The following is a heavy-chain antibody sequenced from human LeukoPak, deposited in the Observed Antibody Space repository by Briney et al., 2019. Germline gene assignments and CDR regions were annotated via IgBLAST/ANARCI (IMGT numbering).Heavy chain of an antibody. J-gene: IGHJ4*02. V-gene: IGHV3-30*04. D-gene: IGHD3-16*01. Sequence: PGGSLRLSCAASGFTFSSYAMHWVRQAPGKGLEWVAVISYDGSNKYYADSVKGRFTISRDNSKNTLYLQMNSLRAEDTAVYYCARDQRSYDYIVYYFDYWGQGTLVTVSS. CDR1: GFTFSSYA. CDR2: ISYDGSNK. CDR3: ARDQRSYDYIVYYFDY.